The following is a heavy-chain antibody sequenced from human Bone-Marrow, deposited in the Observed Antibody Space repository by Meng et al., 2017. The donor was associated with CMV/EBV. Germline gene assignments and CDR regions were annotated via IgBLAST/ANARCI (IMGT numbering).Heavy chain of an antibody. CDR3: VGGVATPAY. J-gene: IGHJ4*02. CDR2: ISFDGNTK. CDR1: GFTFSSYW. D-gene: IGHD4-23*01. Sequence: GGSLRLSCAASGFTFSSYWMSWVRQAPGKGLEWVSVISFDGNTKYYADSVQGRFTISRDNSRNTLNLLMNSLRTEDTAVYYCVGGVATPAYWGPGTLVTVSS. V-gene: IGHV3-30*03.